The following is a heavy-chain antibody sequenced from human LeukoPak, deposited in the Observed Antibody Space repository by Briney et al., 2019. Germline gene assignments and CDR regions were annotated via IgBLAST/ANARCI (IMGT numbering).Heavy chain of an antibody. D-gene: IGHD2/OR15-2a*01. CDR1: GGSISTYY. J-gene: IGHJ6*02. CDR2: VYYTGST. Sequence: SETLSLTCTVSGGSISTYYWSWIRQPPGKGLEWIGYVYYTGSTNYNPSLRSRVTISVDTSKNQFSLKLSSMTAADTAVYYCARHTPENRRNGLDVWGQGTTVTVSS. V-gene: IGHV4-59*08. CDR3: ARHTPENRRNGLDV.